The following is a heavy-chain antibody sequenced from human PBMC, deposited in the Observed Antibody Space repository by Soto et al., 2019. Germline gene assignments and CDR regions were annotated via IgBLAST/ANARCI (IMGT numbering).Heavy chain of an antibody. CDR2: ISSSSSYI. V-gene: IGHV3-21*01. D-gene: IGHD3-10*01. J-gene: IGHJ6*02. CDR3: ARDIRFGEAPRTYGMDV. CDR1: GFTLSSYS. Sequence: GGSLRLSCAASGFTLSSYSMNWVRQAPGKGLEWVSSISSSSSYIYYADSVKGRFTISRDNAKNSLYLQMNSLRAEDTAVYYCARDIRFGEAPRTYGMDVWGQGTTVTVSS.